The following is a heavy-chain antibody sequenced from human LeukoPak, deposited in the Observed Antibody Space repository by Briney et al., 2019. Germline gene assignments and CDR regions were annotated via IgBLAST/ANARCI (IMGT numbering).Heavy chain of an antibody. J-gene: IGHJ4*02. CDR3: AKEFSGYLASFEY. Sequence: PGGPLRLSCAASGFTFSSYGMHWVRQAPGKGLEWVAMTSFDGSYKNYADSVKGRFTISRDNSKNRLYLQTNSLRAEDTAVYYCAKEFSGYLASFEYWGQGTLVTVSS. CDR1: GFTFSSYG. CDR2: TSFDGSYK. D-gene: IGHD3-22*01. V-gene: IGHV3-30*18.